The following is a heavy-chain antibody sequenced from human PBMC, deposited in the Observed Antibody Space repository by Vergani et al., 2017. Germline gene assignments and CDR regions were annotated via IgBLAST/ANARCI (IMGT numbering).Heavy chain of an antibody. D-gene: IGHD4-17*01. Sequence: EVQLVESGGGLIHPGGSLRLSCEGSGFSFRGYWMHWVRQSPEKGLVWVSTINIGGRTSYADSVKGRLTLTRDDSKNTLHLQMNSLRPEDTAVYYCARGMTTETTDLDGFDIWGQGTMVSVSS. J-gene: IGHJ3*02. CDR1: GFSFRGYW. CDR2: INIGGRTS. V-gene: IGHV3-74*01. CDR3: ARGMTTETTDLDGFDI.